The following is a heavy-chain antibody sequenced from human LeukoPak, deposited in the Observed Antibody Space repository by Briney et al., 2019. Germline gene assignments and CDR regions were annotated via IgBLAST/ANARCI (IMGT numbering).Heavy chain of an antibody. Sequence: GGSLRLSCAASGFTFSSYGMHWVRQAPGKGLEWVAFIRYDGSNKYYADSVKGRFTISRDNSKNTLYLQMNSLRAEVTAVYYCARTWIQLWLVGYWGQGTLVTVSS. J-gene: IGHJ4*02. CDR3: ARTWIQLWLVGY. V-gene: IGHV3-30*02. CDR2: IRYDGSNK. CDR1: GFTFSSYG. D-gene: IGHD5-18*01.